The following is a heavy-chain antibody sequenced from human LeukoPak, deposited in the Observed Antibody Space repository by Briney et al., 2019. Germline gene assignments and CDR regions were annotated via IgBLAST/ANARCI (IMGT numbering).Heavy chain of an antibody. D-gene: IGHD6-13*01. Sequence: GASVRLSCKTSGYTFTDYYIQWVRQAPGQGGEWMGMIDPSGGSTIYIQKLQGRITMTRDTSTSTVYMELSSLRSEDTAVYYCAREGQQLVAFDFWGQGTLVTVSS. J-gene: IGHJ4*02. CDR2: IDPSGGST. V-gene: IGHV1-46*01. CDR1: GYTFTDYY. CDR3: AREGQQLVAFDF.